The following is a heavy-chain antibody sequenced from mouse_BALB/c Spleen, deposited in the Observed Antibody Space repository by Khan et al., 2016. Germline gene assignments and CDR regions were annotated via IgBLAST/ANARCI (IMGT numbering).Heavy chain of an antibody. CDR1: GFDFSRYW. J-gene: IGHJ1*01. V-gene: IGHV4-1*02. CDR2: INPDSSTI. Sequence: EVKLLEPGGGLVQPGGSLKLSCAASGFDFSRYWMTWVRQAPGKGLEWIGEINPDSSTIKYTPSLKDKFIISRDNAKNTLFLQMSKVRSEDTVLYYCARRRFDAYFDVWGAGTTVTVSS. CDR3: ARRRFDAYFDV.